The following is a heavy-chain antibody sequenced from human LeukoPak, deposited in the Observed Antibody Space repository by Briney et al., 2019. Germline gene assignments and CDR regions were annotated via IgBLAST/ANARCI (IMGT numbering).Heavy chain of an antibody. CDR1: GGSISSYY. V-gene: IGHV4-59*01. CDR3: ARGLSGYSYGYYFDY. Sequence: SETLLLTRTVSGGSISSYYWNWIRQPPGKGLEWIGYIYYSGSTNYNPSLKSRVTISVDTSKNQFSLMLSSVTAADTAVYYCARGLSGYSYGYYFDYWGQGTLFTVSS. D-gene: IGHD5-18*01. CDR2: IYYSGST. J-gene: IGHJ4*02.